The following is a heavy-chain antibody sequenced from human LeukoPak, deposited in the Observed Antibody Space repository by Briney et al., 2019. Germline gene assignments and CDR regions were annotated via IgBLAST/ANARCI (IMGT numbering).Heavy chain of an antibody. D-gene: IGHD1-26*01. V-gene: IGHV4-39*01. CDR3: ARQYSGSYPFFAPDAFDI. Sequence: SETLSLTCTVSGGSISSSSYYWGWIRQPPGKGLEWIGSIYYSGSTYYNPSLKSRVTISVDTSKNQFSLKLSSVTAADTAVYYCARQYSGSYPFFAPDAFDIWGQGTMVTVSS. CDR2: IYYSGST. CDR1: GGSISSSSYY. J-gene: IGHJ3*02.